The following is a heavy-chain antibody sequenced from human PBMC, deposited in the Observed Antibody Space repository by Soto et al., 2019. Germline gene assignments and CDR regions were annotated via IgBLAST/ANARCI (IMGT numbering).Heavy chain of an antibody. CDR1: GGSISSGGYS. Sequence: PSETLSLTCAVSGGSISSGGYSWSWIRQPPGKGLEWIGYIYHSGSTYYNPSPKSRVTISVDRSKNQFSLKLSSVTAADTAVYYCARDRLFGYSYGSPWFDPWGQGTLVTVSS. CDR3: ARDRLFGYSYGSPWFDP. V-gene: IGHV4-30-2*01. J-gene: IGHJ5*02. D-gene: IGHD5-18*01. CDR2: IYHSGST.